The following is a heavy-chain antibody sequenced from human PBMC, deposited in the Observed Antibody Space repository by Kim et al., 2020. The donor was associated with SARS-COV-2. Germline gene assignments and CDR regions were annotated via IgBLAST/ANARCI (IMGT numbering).Heavy chain of an antibody. D-gene: IGHD3-22*01. Sequence: SETLSLTCAVSGGSISSSNWWSWVRQPPGKGLEWIGEIYHSGSTNYNPSLKSRVTISVDKSKNQFSLKLSSVTAADTAVYYCARNPSYDSSGSMDVWGQGTTVTVSS. CDR2: IYHSGST. CDR3: ARNPSYDSSGSMDV. J-gene: IGHJ6*02. V-gene: IGHV4-4*02. CDR1: GGSISSSNW.